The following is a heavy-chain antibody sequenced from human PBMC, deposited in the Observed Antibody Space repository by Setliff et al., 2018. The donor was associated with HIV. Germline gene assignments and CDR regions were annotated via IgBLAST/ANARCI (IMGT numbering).Heavy chain of an antibody. CDR3: AKDISASALYYYGMDV. CDR1: GYSFSSHG. CDR2: ISSYTRKT. J-gene: IGHJ6*02. D-gene: IGHD6-13*01. Sequence: ASVKVSCKTSGYSFSSHGVSWVRQAPGQGLEWVGWISSYTRKTKYAQNVQGRVTLTTDTSTSTAYMELRSLRPDDTAVYYCAKDISASALYYYGMDVWGQGTTVTVSS. V-gene: IGHV1-18*01.